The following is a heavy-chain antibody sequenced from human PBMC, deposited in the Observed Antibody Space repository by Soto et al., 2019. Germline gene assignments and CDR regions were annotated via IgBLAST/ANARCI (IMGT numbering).Heavy chain of an antibody. CDR2: ISHDGSNK. Sequence: QVQLVDSGGGVAQPGRSLRLSCTASGFTFSNYGMHWVRQAPGKGLEWVAIISHDGSNKYYAASVKGRFTISRDNSKNTLYLQMKSLGADDTAVYYCAKGGGDQRYCDYWGQGTLVIVSS. J-gene: IGHJ4*02. CDR3: AKGGGDQRYCDY. D-gene: IGHD3-16*01. V-gene: IGHV3-30*18. CDR1: GFTFSNYG.